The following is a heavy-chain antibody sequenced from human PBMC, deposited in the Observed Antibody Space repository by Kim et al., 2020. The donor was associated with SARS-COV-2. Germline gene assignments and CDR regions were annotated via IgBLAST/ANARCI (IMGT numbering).Heavy chain of an antibody. V-gene: IGHV3-64D*06. D-gene: IGHD6-19*01. Sequence: KGRFTISRDNSKNTLDLQMSSLRAEDTAVYYCVKDSFGGWTGYYYGMDVWGQGTTVTVSS. J-gene: IGHJ6*02. CDR3: VKDSFGGWTGYYYGMDV.